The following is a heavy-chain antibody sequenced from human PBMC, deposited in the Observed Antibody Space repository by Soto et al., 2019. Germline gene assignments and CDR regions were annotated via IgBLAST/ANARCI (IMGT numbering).Heavy chain of an antibody. CDR2: IGWSGVYT. V-gene: IGHV3-9*01. CDR1: GFTFDDYV. Sequence: PGGSLRLSCAASGFTFDDYVMHWVRQAPGKGLEWVSGIGWSGVYTGYADSVKGRFTISRDNAKNSLSLQMNSLRAEETALYFCAKDSRTKTRNYYYGMDVWGQGTTITV. J-gene: IGHJ6*02. D-gene: IGHD2-2*01. CDR3: AKDSRTKTRNYYYGMDV.